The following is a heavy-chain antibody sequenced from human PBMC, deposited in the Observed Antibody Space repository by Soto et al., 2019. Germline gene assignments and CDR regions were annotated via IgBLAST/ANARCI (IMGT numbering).Heavy chain of an antibody. Sequence: GGSLRLSCAASGFTFSSYGMRWVRQAPGKGLEWVAVIWYDGSNKYYADSVKGRFTISRDNSKNTLYLQMNSLRAEDTAVYYCAREPHYDFWSGPRLGMDVWGQGTTVTVSS. CDR3: AREPHYDFWSGPRLGMDV. CDR1: GFTFSSYG. D-gene: IGHD3-3*01. CDR2: IWYDGSNK. J-gene: IGHJ6*02. V-gene: IGHV3-33*01.